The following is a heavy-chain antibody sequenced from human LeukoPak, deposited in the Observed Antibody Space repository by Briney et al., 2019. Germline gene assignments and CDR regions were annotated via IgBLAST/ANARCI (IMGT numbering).Heavy chain of an antibody. CDR1: GFTFSSYA. Sequence: PGGSLRLSCAASGFTFSSYAMSWVRQAPGKGLEWVSAISGSGGSTYYADSVKGRFTISRDHSKNTLYLQMNSLRAEDTAVYYCPKDLWFGELLYSNFDYWGQGTLVTVSS. J-gene: IGHJ4*02. CDR3: PKDLWFGELLYSNFDY. CDR2: ISGSGGST. V-gene: IGHV3-23*01. D-gene: IGHD3-10*01.